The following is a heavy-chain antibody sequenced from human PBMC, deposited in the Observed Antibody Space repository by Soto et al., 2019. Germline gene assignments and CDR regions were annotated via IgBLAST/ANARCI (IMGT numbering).Heavy chain of an antibody. V-gene: IGHV3-13*01. CDR2: IGTAGDT. CDR1: GFTFSSYA. Sequence: EGQLVESGGGLVQPGGSLRLSCAASGFTFSSYAMHWVRQATGKGLEWVSAIGTAGDTYYTVSVKGRVTISRENAKNYWYFKMTSLRAGDTVVYYCERGRGKDSGYDYGCSGGSCYSLSGGYYFDYWGQGTLVTVSS. D-gene: IGHD2-15*01. J-gene: IGHJ4*02. CDR3: ERGRGKDSGYDYGCSGGSCYSLSGGYYFDY.